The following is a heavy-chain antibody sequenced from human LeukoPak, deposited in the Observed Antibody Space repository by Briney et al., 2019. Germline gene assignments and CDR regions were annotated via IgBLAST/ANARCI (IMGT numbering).Heavy chain of an antibody. D-gene: IGHD4-17*01. Sequence: SETLSLTCTVSGGSFSHYYWSWIRQAPGKGLEWIGYIYYSGNSNYNPSLKNRVSISVDTSRNQFSLQLRSVTAADTAVYYCAREDPQTTVPEGMDVWGQGTTVIVSS. CDR2: IYYSGNS. J-gene: IGHJ6*02. CDR3: AREDPQTTVPEGMDV. V-gene: IGHV4-59*01. CDR1: GGSFSHYY.